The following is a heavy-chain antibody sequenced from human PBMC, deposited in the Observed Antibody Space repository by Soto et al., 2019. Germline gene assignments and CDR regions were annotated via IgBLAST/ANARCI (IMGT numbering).Heavy chain of an antibody. V-gene: IGHV1-8*01. CDR3: ARVAVAARPRWYNWFDP. Sequence: QEQLVQSGAEVKKPGASVKVSCKTSGYTFTDYDINWVRQATGQGLEWIGWMNPNSGETGYAHKFQGRVTMTRSPSLNTADLELSSLRSEDTAVYYCARVAVAARPRWYNWFDPWGQGTLVTVSS. D-gene: IGHD2-15*01. CDR1: GYTFTDYD. CDR2: MNPNSGET. J-gene: IGHJ5*02.